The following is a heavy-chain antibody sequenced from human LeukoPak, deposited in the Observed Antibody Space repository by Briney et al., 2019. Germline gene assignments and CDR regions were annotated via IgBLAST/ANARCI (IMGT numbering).Heavy chain of an antibody. J-gene: IGHJ4*02. CDR3: VYPGIAAAGSYGDFDY. CDR1: GGSISSSSYY. V-gene: IGHV4-39*07. Sequence: SETLSLTCTVSGGSISSSSYYWGWIRQPPGKGLEWIGSIYYSGSTYYNPSLKSRVTISVDTSKNQFSLKLSSVTAADTAVYYCVYPGIAAAGSYGDFDYWGQGTLVTVSS. CDR2: IYYSGST. D-gene: IGHD6-13*01.